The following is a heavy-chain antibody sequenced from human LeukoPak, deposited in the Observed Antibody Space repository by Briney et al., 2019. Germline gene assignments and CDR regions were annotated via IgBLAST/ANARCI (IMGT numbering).Heavy chain of an antibody. V-gene: IGHV3-30*02. D-gene: IGHD1-7*01. J-gene: IGHJ4*02. Sequence: PGGSLRLSCAASGFTFSSYGMHWVRQAPGKGLEWVAVIWYGGSNKYYADSVKGRFTISRDNSKNTLYLQMNSLRAEDTAVYYCAKDTGAGTTADYFDYWGQGTLVTVSS. CDR1: GFTFSSYG. CDR3: AKDTGAGTTADYFDY. CDR2: IWYGGSNK.